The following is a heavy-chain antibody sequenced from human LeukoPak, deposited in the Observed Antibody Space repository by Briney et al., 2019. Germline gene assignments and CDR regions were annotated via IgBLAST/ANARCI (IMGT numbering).Heavy chain of an antibody. D-gene: IGHD4-11*01. Sequence: GGSLRLSCAASGFIFTKYGMNWVRQAPGKGLEWISYINTGGSTTYYADSVKGRFTISRDTAENSVYLQMESLRAEDTAVYFCAKAFDYNGLRGEGGSFDCWGQGALVTVSS. CDR3: AKAFDYNGLRGEGGSFDC. CDR1: GFIFTKYG. CDR2: INTGGSTT. J-gene: IGHJ4*02. V-gene: IGHV3-48*01.